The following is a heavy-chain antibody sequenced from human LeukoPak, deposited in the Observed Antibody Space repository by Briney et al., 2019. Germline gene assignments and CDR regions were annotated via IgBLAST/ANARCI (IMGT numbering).Heavy chain of an antibody. CDR1: GFTFSSSA. D-gene: IGHD3-3*01. CDR2: INNVVSHI. Sequence: GGSLRLSCAASGFTFSSSAMNWVRQVPGKGLEWVSSINNVVSHIYYADSVKGRFTISRDNAKNSLYLQMNSLRTEDTAVYYCARTNTYYDFWSGGYYYYYMDVWGKGTTVTVSS. J-gene: IGHJ6*03. V-gene: IGHV3-21*04. CDR3: ARTNTYYDFWSGGYYYYYMDV.